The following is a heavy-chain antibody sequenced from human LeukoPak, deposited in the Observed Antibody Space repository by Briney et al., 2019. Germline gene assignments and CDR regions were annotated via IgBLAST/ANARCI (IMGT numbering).Heavy chain of an antibody. D-gene: IGHD6-13*01. CDR3: ARGRYSSSWSAFDI. V-gene: IGHV3-66*01. J-gene: IGHJ3*02. CDR2: IYSGGST. CDR1: GFTFSSYA. Sequence: GGSLRLSCAASGFTFSSYAMSWVRQAPGKGLEWVSVIYSGGSTYYADSVKGRFTISRDNSKNTLYLQMNSLRAEDTAAYYCARGRYSSSWSAFDIWGQGTMVTVSS.